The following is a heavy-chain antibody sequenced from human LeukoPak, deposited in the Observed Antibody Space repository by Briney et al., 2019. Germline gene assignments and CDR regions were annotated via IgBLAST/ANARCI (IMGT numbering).Heavy chain of an antibody. CDR3: AKVEGKLVDTAMALFDY. Sequence: GGSLRLSCAASGFTFSSYAMNWVRQAPGKGLEWVSAISGSGGSTYYADSVKGRFTISRDNSKNTLYLQMNSLRAEDTAVYYCAKVEGKLVDTAMALFDYWGQGTLVTVSS. J-gene: IGHJ4*02. CDR2: ISGSGGST. CDR1: GFTFSSYA. V-gene: IGHV3-23*01. D-gene: IGHD5-18*01.